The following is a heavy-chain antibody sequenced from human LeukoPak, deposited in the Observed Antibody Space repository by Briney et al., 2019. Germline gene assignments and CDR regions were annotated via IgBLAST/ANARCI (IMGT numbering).Heavy chain of an antibody. Sequence: SETLSLTCAVYGGSFSGYYWSWIRQPPGKGLEWIGEINHSGSTNYNPSLKSRVTISADTSKNQFSLKLTSVTAADTAVYYCANPARDFADSGAITWWGQGTLVTVSS. V-gene: IGHV4-34*01. J-gene: IGHJ4*02. CDR3: ANPARDFADSGAITW. CDR1: GGSFSGYY. D-gene: IGHD4-17*01. CDR2: INHSGST.